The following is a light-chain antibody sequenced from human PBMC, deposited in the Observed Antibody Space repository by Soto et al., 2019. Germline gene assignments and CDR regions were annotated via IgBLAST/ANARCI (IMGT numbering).Light chain of an antibody. J-gene: IGLJ3*02. Sequence: QSVLTQPASVSGSPGQSITVSSTGTSSDVGGYNYVSWYQQHPGKAPKLVIYEVSDRPSGVSNRFSGSKSGNTASLTISGLQAEDEADYYCSSFTTSSTWVFGGGTKLTVL. CDR3: SSFTTSSTWV. CDR1: SSDVGGYNY. CDR2: EVS. V-gene: IGLV2-14*01.